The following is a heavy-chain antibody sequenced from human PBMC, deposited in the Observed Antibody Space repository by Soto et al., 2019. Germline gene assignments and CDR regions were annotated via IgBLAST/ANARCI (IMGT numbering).Heavy chain of an antibody. D-gene: IGHD6-6*01. CDR3: AREFSNSPEAFDS. J-gene: IGHJ4*02. V-gene: IGHV4-61*08. CDR2: IYYTGNT. Sequence: PSETLSLTCTVSGGSVNSDDFYWSWIRQPPGRGLEWIGYIYYTGNTKYNPSLKSRVTISIDTSRNQFSLELSSVTAADTAVYYCAREFSNSPEAFDSWGQGSLVTVS. CDR1: GGSVNSDDFY.